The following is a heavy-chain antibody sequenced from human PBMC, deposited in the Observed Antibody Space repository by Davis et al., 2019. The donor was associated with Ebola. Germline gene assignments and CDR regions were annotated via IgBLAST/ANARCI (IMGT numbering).Heavy chain of an antibody. Sequence: GESLKISCAASGFTFSCYGMHWLRQAPVKGLEWVAVIWYDGSNKYYADSVKGRFTISRDNSKNTLYLQMNSLRAEDTAVYYCASIAVRLFVYWGQGTLVTVSS. J-gene: IGHJ4*02. CDR1: GFTFSCYG. D-gene: IGHD6-6*01. V-gene: IGHV3-33*08. CDR2: IWYDGSNK. CDR3: ASIAVRLFVY.